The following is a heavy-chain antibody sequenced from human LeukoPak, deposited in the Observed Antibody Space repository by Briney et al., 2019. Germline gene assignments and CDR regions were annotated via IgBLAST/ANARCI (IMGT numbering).Heavy chain of an antibody. CDR3: ARGPTYYDFWSGYFVQNNWFDP. V-gene: IGHV4-34*01. D-gene: IGHD3-3*01. CDR2: INHSGST. CDR1: GGSFSGYY. Sequence: PSETLSLTCAVYGGSFSGYYWSWIRQPPGKGLEWIGEINHSGSTNYNPSLKSRVTISVDTSKNQFSLKLSSVTAADTAVYYCARGPTYYDFWSGYFVQNNWFDPWGQGTLVTVSS. J-gene: IGHJ5*02.